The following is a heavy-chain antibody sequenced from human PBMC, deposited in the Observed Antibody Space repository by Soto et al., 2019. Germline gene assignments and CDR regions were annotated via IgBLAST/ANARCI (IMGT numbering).Heavy chain of an antibody. CDR3: ARQIAVAGVDDAFCX. CDR2: IDPSDSYT. Sequence: PGEALKISWKGSGYSFTSYWISWVRQMPGKGLELMGRIDPSDSYTNYSQSFQGHVTISADKSISTAYLQWSSLKASDTAMYYCARQIAVAGVDDAFCXWGQGTLVTVS. CDR1: GYSFTSYW. V-gene: IGHV5-10-1*01. D-gene: IGHD6-19*01. J-gene: IGHJ3*02.